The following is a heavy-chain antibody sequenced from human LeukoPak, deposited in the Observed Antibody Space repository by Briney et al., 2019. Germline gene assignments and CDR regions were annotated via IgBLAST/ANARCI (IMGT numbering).Heavy chain of an antibody. CDR2: IWYDGSNK. Sequence: GALRLSCAASGFTFSNYGMHWVRQAPGKGLEWVAVIWYDGSNKYYADSVKGRFTISRDNSKNTLYLQMNSLRAEDTAVYYCARDPKAFDYWGQGTLVTVSS. V-gene: IGHV3-33*01. CDR1: GFTFSNYG. J-gene: IGHJ4*02. CDR3: ARDPKAFDY.